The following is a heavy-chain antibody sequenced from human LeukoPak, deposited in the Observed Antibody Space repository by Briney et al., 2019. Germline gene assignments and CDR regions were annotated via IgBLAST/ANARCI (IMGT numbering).Heavy chain of an antibody. D-gene: IGHD5-24*01. V-gene: IGHV1-2*02. CDR1: GYTFTGYY. J-gene: IGHJ3*02. CDR2: INPNSGGT. Sequence: ASVKVSCKASGYTFTGYYMHWLRQAPGQGLEWIGWINPNSGGTNYAQKFQGRVTMTRDTSISTAYMELSRLRSDDTAVYYCASIRDGYNSDAFDIWGQGTMVTVSS. CDR3: ASIRDGYNSDAFDI.